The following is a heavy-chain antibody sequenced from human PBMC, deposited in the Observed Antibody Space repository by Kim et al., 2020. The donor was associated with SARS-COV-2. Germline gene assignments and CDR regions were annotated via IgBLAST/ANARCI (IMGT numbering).Heavy chain of an antibody. Sequence: IYYADSVEGRFAISRDNARNSVYLHMNSLRVDDPAIYYCARGWFGQVGDYWGQGARVTVSS. CDR2: I. V-gene: IGHV3-48*03. D-gene: IGHD3-10*01. J-gene: IGHJ4*02. CDR3: ARGWFGQVGDY.